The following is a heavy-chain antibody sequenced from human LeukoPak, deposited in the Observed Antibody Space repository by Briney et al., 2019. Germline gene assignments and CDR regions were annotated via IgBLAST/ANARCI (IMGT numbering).Heavy chain of an antibody. CDR1: GFTFSTYA. CDR3: ARGTGNYYGY. V-gene: IGHV3-23*01. D-gene: IGHD3/OR15-3a*01. Sequence: GGSLRLSCAASGFTFSTYAMSWVRQAPGKGLEWVSVISASGGTTYYADSVKGRFTISRDKSKNTLYLQMHSLRAEDTAVYYCARGTGNYYGYWGQGTLVTVSS. J-gene: IGHJ4*02. CDR2: ISASGGTT.